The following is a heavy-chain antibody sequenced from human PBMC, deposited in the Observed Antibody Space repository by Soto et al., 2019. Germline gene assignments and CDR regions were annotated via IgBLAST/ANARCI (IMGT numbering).Heavy chain of an antibody. Sequence: PSETLSLTCTVSGGSISSYYWSWIRQPPGKGLEWFGYIYYSGSTNYNPSLKSRVTISVDTSKNQFSLKLSSATAADTAVYYCARLGVYYDFWSGRPESYYMDVWGKGTTVTVSS. D-gene: IGHD3-3*01. J-gene: IGHJ6*03. CDR1: GGSISSYY. CDR3: ARLGVYYDFWSGRPESYYMDV. CDR2: IYYSGST. V-gene: IGHV4-59*08.